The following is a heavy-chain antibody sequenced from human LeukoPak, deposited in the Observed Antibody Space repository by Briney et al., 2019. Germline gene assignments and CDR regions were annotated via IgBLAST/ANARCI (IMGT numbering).Heavy chain of an antibody. CDR3: ASITMVRGVGD. CDR1: GFTFSSYG. V-gene: IGHV3-23*01. CDR2: ISGSGGST. J-gene: IGHJ4*02. D-gene: IGHD3-10*01. Sequence: GGTLRLSCAASGFTFSSYGMSWVRQAPGKGLEWVSAISGSGGSTYYADSVKGRFTISRDNSKNTLYLQMNSLRVEDTAVYYCASITMVRGVGDWGQGTLVTVSS.